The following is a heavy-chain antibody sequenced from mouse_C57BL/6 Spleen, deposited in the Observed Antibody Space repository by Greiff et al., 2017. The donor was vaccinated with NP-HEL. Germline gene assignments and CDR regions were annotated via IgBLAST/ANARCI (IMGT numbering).Heavy chain of an antibody. CDR2: ISDGGSYT. V-gene: IGHV5-4*03. D-gene: IGHD2-1*01. J-gene: IGHJ1*03. CDR1: GFTFSSYA. Sequence: EVKLVESGGGLVKPGGSLKLSCAASGFTFSSYAMSWVRQTPEKRLEWVATISDGGSYTYYPDSVKGRFTISRDNAKNNLYLQMSHLKSEDTAMYYCARGLYYGNPYWYFDVWGTGTTVTVSS. CDR3: ARGLYYGNPYWYFDV.